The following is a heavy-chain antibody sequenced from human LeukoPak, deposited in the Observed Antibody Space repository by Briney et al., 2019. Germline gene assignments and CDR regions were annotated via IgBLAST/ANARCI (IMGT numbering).Heavy chain of an antibody. D-gene: IGHD3-22*01. CDR2: VSHSGST. CDR1: GGSISSSGYF. J-gene: IGHJ4*02. CDR3: ARHIMIVVTEYHFDD. V-gene: IGHV4-39*01. Sequence: SETLSLTCTVFGGSISSSGYFWGWIRQSPGKGLEWIGSVSHSGSTYYNPLLKSRVTMSIDTSENQFSLDLRSATAADTAVYYCARHIMIVVTEYHFDDWGQGTQVSVTS.